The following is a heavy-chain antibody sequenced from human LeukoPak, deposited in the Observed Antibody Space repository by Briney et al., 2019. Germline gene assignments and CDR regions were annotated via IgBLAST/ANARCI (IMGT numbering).Heavy chain of an antibody. J-gene: IGHJ3*02. D-gene: IGHD3-22*01. V-gene: IGHV4-39*01. CDR3: ARSLDLVVVSLDAFDI. CDR2: IYYSGST. Sequence: SETLSLTCTVSGGSISSSSYYWGWIRQPPGKGLEWIGSIYYSGSTYYNPSLKSRVTISVDTSKNQFSLKLSSVTAADTAVYYCARSLDLVVVSLDAFDIWGQGTMVTVSS. CDR1: GGSISSSSYY.